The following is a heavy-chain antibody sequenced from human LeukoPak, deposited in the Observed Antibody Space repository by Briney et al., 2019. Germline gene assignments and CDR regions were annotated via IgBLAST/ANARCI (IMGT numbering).Heavy chain of an antibody. Sequence: SETLSLTCTVSGGSISSYYWSWIRQSPGKGLEWIGYIYYIGSTNYNPSLKSRVTISVDTSKNQFSLRLSSVTAADTAVYYCARGYCSSTSCYTTPPYWGQGTLVTVSS. CDR3: ARGYCSSTSCYTTPPY. CDR2: IYYIGST. CDR1: GGSISSYY. V-gene: IGHV4-59*01. D-gene: IGHD2-2*02. J-gene: IGHJ4*02.